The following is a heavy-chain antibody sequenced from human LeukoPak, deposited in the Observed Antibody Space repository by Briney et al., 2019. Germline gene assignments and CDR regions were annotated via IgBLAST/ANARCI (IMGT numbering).Heavy chain of an antibody. V-gene: IGHV3-23*01. D-gene: IGHD6-19*01. Sequence: GGSLRLSCAASGFTFSSYAMSWVRQAPGKGLEWVSAISGSGGGTYYADSVKGRFTISRDNSKNTLYLKMNSLRAEDTAVYYCAKLYSSGWYVGYWGQGTLVTVSS. CDR3: AKLYSSGWYVGY. CDR2: ISGSGGGT. J-gene: IGHJ4*02. CDR1: GFTFSSYA.